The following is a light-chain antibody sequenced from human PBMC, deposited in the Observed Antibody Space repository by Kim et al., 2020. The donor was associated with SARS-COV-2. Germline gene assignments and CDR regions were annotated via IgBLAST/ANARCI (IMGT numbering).Light chain of an antibody. CDR1: SGIHVDIYN. CDR2: YKSDSNK. CDR3: AIWYSNTWV. J-gene: IGLJ3*02. V-gene: IGLV5-39*01. Sequence: QPVLTKPTSLSASPGASARFTCTLRSGIHVDIYNIFWYQQKPGSLPRYLLGYKSDSNKEQGSGVPSRFSGSKDAPTNAGLLLISGLQSEDEADYYCAIWYSNTWVFGGGTQLTVL.